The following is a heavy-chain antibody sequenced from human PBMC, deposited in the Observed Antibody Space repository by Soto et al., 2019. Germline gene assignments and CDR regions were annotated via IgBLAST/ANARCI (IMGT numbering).Heavy chain of an antibody. CDR1: GDSVSSDVTS. J-gene: IGHJ3*01. Sequence: SQTLSLTCAISGDSVSSDVTSWNWIRQSPSRGLECLGSTYYRSKWFHYYAASVKSRITINPDRSKNQFSLELNAMTPEDTAVYYCAMGNALYXWGQGTVVTVS. CDR2: TYYRSKWFH. CDR3: AMGNALYX. V-gene: IGHV6-1*01. D-gene: IGHD7-27*01.